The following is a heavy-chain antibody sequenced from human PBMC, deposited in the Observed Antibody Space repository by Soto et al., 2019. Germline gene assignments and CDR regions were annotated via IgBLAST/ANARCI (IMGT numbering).Heavy chain of an antibody. CDR2: TYYRSKWYK. J-gene: IGHJ5*02. CDR3: VRTVGWLDP. V-gene: IGHV6-1*01. Sequence: PSQTLSLTCAISGDSVSSNSAAWNWIRQSPSRGLEWLGRTYYRSKWYKEYAASVRSRITINPDTSKNQFSLQLNSVSPEDTAVYYCVRTVGWLDPWGQGSLVTVSS. CDR1: GDSVSSNSAA. D-gene: IGHD2-15*01.